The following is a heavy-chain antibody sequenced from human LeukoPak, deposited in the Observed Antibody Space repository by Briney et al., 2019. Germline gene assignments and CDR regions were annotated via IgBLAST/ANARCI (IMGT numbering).Heavy chain of an antibody. J-gene: IGHJ4*02. CDR1: GYTFTGYY. CDR3: ARGTGRGGIAARSSDFDY. Sequence: GASVKVSCKASGYTFTGYYMHWVRQVPGQGLEWMGWINPNSGGTNYAQKFQGRVTMTRDTSISTAYMELSRLRSDDTAVYYCARGTGRGGIAARSSDFDYWGQGTLVTVSS. D-gene: IGHD6-6*01. CDR2: INPNSGGT. V-gene: IGHV1-2*02.